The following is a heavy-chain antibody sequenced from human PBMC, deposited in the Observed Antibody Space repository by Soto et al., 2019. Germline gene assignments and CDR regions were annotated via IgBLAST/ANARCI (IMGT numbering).Heavy chain of an antibody. CDR3: ARDKSPYSSGWHNRHFDY. V-gene: IGHV3-30-3*01. CDR1: GFTFSTYA. CDR2: ISYDGSNK. D-gene: IGHD6-19*01. J-gene: IGHJ4*02. Sequence: QVQLVESGGGVVQPGRSLRLSCAASGFTFSTYAMHWVRQAPGKGLERVAVISYDGSNKYYADSVKGRFTISRDNSKNTLYLQMNSLRAEDTAVYYCARDKSPYSSGWHNRHFDYWGQGPLVTVSS.